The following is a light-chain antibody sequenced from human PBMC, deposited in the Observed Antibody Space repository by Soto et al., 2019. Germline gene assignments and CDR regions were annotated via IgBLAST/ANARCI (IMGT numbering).Light chain of an antibody. CDR1: QRVRSDY. CDR3: QQYDSSPRT. J-gene: IGKJ1*01. Sequence: DIVLTQSPGTLSLSPGERATLSCRASQRVRSDYLAWYQQKPGQAPRLLIYETSSRATDLADRFSGSGSGTDFTLTISRLEPEDSAVYYCQQYDSSPRTFGQGTRVEVK. CDR2: ETS. V-gene: IGKV3-20*01.